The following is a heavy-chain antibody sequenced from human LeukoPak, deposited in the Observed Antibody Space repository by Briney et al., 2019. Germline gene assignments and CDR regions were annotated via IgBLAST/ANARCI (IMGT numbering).Heavy chain of an antibody. CDR1: GFTFSSYG. CDR2: ISYDGSNK. Sequence: GRSLRLSCAASGFTFSSYGMHWVRQAPGKGLEWVAVISYDGSNKYYADSVKGRFTISRDNSKNTLYLQMNSLRAEDTAVYYCARDEVGATMDYWGQGTLVTVSS. CDR3: ARDEVGATMDY. V-gene: IGHV3-30*19. D-gene: IGHD1-26*01. J-gene: IGHJ4*02.